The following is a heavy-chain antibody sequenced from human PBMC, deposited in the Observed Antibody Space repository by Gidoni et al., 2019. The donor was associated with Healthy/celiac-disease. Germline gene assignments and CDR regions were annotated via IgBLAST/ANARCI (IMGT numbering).Heavy chain of an antibody. V-gene: IGHV3-53*01. CDR3: ARDSNTATYFDY. D-gene: IGHD5-18*01. Sequence: VPRVESGGGLIQPGWSLRPSCAASGFTVSSNYMSWVRQAPGKGLEWVSVIYSGGSTYYEDAVKSRFTISRDNSKNTLYLQMNSLRAEDTAVYYCARDSNTATYFDYWGQGTLVTVSS. J-gene: IGHJ4*02. CDR1: GFTVSSNY. CDR2: IYSGGST.